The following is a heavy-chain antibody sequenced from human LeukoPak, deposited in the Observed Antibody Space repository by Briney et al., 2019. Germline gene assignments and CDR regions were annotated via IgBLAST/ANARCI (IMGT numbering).Heavy chain of an antibody. J-gene: IGHJ6*03. CDR2: INPNSGGT. CDR1: GYTFTGYY. CDR3: ARGSLIWNYPIHYYYYMDV. D-gene: IGHD1-7*01. Sequence: ASVKVSCKASGYTFTGYYMHWVRQAPGQGLEWMGWINPNSGGTNYAQKFQGRVTMTRDTSISTAYVELSRLRSDDTAVYYCARGSLIWNYPIHYYYYMDVWGKGTTVTVSS. V-gene: IGHV1-2*02.